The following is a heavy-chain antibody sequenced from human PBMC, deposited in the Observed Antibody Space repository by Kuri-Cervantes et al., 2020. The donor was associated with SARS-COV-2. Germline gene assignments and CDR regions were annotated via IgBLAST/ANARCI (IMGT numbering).Heavy chain of an antibody. V-gene: IGHV3-48*03. D-gene: IGHD4-17*01. J-gene: IGHJ4*02. CDR3: ARAPTVTLDY. CDR1: GFTFSSYE. Sequence: GESLKISCAASGFTFSSYEMNWIRQAPGKGLEWVSYISSSGSTIYYADSVKSRFTISRDNAKNSLYLQMKSLRDEDTAVYYCARAPTVTLDYWGQGTLVTVSS. CDR2: ISSSGSTI.